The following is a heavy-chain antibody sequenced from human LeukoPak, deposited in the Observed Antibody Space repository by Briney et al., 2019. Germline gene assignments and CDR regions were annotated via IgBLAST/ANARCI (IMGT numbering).Heavy chain of an antibody. CDR1: GFTFSSYG. V-gene: IGHV3-33*01. CDR2: IWYDGSNK. CDR3: ARDEGIAAAGTSLGFDY. Sequence: PGGSLRLSCAASGFTFSSYGMHWVRQAPGKGLEWVAVIWYDGSNKYYADSVKGRFTISRDNAKNSLYLQMNSLRAEDTAVYYCARDEGIAAAGTSLGFDYWGQGTLVTVSS. J-gene: IGHJ4*02. D-gene: IGHD6-13*01.